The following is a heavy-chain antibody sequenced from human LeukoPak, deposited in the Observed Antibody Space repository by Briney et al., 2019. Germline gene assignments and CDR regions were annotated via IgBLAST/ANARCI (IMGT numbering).Heavy chain of an antibody. CDR1: GFTFSDYY. J-gene: IGHJ5*02. Sequence: PGGSLRLSCAASGFTFSDYYMTWIRQAPGQGPEWVSYISSTGSTIYYAVSVKGRFTISRDNAKNSLFPQMNSLRAEDTAVYSCASLGPSGYYYPWGQGTLVTVSS. V-gene: IGHV3-11*04. CDR3: ASLGPSGYYYP. D-gene: IGHD3-3*01. CDR2: ISSTGSTI.